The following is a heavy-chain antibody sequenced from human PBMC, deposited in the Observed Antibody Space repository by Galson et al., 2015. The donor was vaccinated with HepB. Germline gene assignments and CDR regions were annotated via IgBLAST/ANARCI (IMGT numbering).Heavy chain of an antibody. J-gene: IGHJ4*02. CDR2: IDPSDSYT. CDR1: GYSFTSYW. D-gene: IGHD2-15*01. Sequence: QSGAEVKKPGESLKISCKGSGYSFTSYWIAWVRQMPGKGLEWMGRIDPSDSYTNYSPSFQGHVTISADKSISTAYLQWSSLKASDTAMYYCARQGYCSGGSCHPPDYWGQGTLVTVSS. V-gene: IGHV5-10-1*01. CDR3: ARQGYCSGGSCHPPDY.